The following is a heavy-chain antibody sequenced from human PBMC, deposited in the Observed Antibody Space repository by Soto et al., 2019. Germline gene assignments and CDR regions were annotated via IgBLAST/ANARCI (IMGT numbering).Heavy chain of an antibody. V-gene: IGHV4-61*01. CDR3: ATDMFGGALYDY. CDR1: GGSVSSGSYY. D-gene: IGHD3-16*01. J-gene: IGHJ4*02. Sequence: SETLSLTCTVSGGSVSSGSYYWSWIRQPPGKGLEWIGYIYYSGSTNYNPSLKSRVTISVDTSKNQFSLKLSSVTAADTAVYYCATDMFGGALYDYWGQGTLVTVSS. CDR2: IYYSGST.